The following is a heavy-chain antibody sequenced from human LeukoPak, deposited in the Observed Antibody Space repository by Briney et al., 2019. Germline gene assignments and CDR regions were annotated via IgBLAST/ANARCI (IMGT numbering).Heavy chain of an antibody. CDR1: GFTFSSYW. CDR2: ISSSSSTI. D-gene: IGHD6-13*01. V-gene: IGHV3-48*04. Sequence: GGSLRLSCAASGFTFSSYWMNWVRQAPGKGLEWVSYISSSSSTIYYADSVKGRFTISRDNAKNSLYLQMNSLRAEDTAVYYCARDDAQRYSSSWYGYNWFDPWGQGTLVTVSS. CDR3: ARDDAQRYSSSWYGYNWFDP. J-gene: IGHJ5*02.